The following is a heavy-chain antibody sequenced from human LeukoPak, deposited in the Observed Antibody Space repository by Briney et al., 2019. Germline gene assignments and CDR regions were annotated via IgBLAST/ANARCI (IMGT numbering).Heavy chain of an antibody. CDR1: GGSFSGYY. CDR2: INHSGST. V-gene: IGHV4-34*01. J-gene: IGHJ2*01. D-gene: IGHD6-19*01. Sequence: SETLSLTCAVYGGSFSGYYWSWIRQPPGKGLEWIGEINHSGSTNYNPSLKSRVTISVDTSKNQFSLKLSSVTAADTAVYYCARGRRQRIAVAGTRGCWYFDLWGRGTLVTVSS. CDR3: ARGRRQRIAVAGTRGCWYFDL.